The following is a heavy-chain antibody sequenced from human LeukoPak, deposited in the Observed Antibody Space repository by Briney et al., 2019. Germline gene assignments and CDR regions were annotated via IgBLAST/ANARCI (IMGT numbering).Heavy chain of an antibody. CDR2: TRNKANSYTT. D-gene: IGHD1-1*01. CDR1: GFIFNYHY. CDR3: TRVVSSQQNWSFDY. V-gene: IGHV3-72*01. Sequence: GGSLRLSCTASGFIFNYHYMDWVPQAPGKGLEGVGRTRNKANSYTTEYAASVKGRFTISRDDSENSLYLQMNSLKIEDTAVYYCTRVVSSQQNWSFDYWGQGTLVTVSS. J-gene: IGHJ4*02.